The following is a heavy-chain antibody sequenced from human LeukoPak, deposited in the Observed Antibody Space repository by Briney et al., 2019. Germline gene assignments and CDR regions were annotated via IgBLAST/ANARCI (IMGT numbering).Heavy chain of an antibody. CDR2: IYPGDSDT. V-gene: IGHV5-51*01. CDR1: GHSFTTYW. D-gene: IGHD6-19*01. CDR3: ARPIAVAGTDAFDI. Sequence: GESLKISCKGSGHSFTTYWIGWVRQMPGKGLEWMGIIYPGDSDTRYSPSFQGQVTISADKSISTAYLQWSSLKASDTAMYYCARPIAVAGTDAFDIWAQGTMVTVSS. J-gene: IGHJ3*02.